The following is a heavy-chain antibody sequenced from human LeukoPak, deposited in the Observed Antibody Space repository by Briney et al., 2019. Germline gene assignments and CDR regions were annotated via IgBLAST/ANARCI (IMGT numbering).Heavy chain of an antibody. Sequence: SSETLSLTCAVYGGSFSGYYWSWIRQPPGKGLEWIGEINHSGSTNYNPSLKSRVTISVDTSKNQFSLKLSSVTAADTAVYYCAVGDTIAARQNYWGQGTLVTVSS. D-gene: IGHD6-6*01. CDR3: AVGDTIAARQNY. V-gene: IGHV4-34*01. J-gene: IGHJ4*02. CDR2: INHSGST. CDR1: GGSFSGYY.